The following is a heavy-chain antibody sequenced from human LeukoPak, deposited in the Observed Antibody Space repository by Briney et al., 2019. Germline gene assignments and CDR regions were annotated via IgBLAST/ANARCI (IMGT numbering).Heavy chain of an antibody. J-gene: IGHJ6*03. CDR1: GFTFSSYW. V-gene: IGHV3-48*04. Sequence: SGGSLRLSCAASGFTFSSYWMHWVRQAPGKGLEWVSYISSSGSTIYYADSVKGRFTISRDNAKNSLYLQMNSLRAEDTAVYYCARDFGGGYYDGYYYYMDVWGKGTTVTVSS. D-gene: IGHD3-16*01. CDR2: ISSSGSTI. CDR3: ARDFGGGYYDGYYYYMDV.